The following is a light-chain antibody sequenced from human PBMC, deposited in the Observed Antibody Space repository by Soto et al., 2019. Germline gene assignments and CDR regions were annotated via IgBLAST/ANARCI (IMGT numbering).Light chain of an antibody. Sequence: DIQITQSQSSLSASVGDRVTITCRASQSISSYLNWYQQKPGKAPKLLIYAASSLQSGVPSRFSGCGSGTDFTLTISSLHPKDVATYYCQLSYSTPPLHTFGQGTKLEIK. CDR3: QLSYSTPPLHT. CDR2: AAS. CDR1: QSISSY. V-gene: IGKV1-39*01. J-gene: IGKJ2*01.